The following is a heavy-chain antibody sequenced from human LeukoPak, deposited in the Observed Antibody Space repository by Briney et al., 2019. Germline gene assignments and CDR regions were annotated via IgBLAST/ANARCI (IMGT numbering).Heavy chain of an antibody. V-gene: IGHV1-69*13. CDR1: GGTFSSYA. Sequence: SVKVSCKASGGTFSSYAISWVRQAPGQGLEWMGGIIPIFGTANYAQKFQGRVTITADESTSTAYMELSSLRSEDTAVYYCARGIPITMVRGVIITGGLDYWGQGTLVTVSS. CDR2: IIPIFGTA. CDR3: ARGIPITMVRGVIITGGLDY. J-gene: IGHJ4*02. D-gene: IGHD3-10*01.